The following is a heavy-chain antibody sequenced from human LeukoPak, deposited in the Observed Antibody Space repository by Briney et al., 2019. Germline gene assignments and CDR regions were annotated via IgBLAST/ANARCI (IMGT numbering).Heavy chain of an antibody. J-gene: IGHJ5*02. CDR2: IYYSGST. D-gene: IGHD3-10*01. V-gene: IGHV4-59*01. CDR1: GGSISSYY. Sequence: PSETLSLTCTVSGGSISSYYWSWIRQPPGKGLEWIGYIYYSGSTNYNPSLKSRVTISVDTSKSQFSLKLSSVTAADTAVYYCARDHTYYYGSGGLNWFDPWGQGTLVTVSS. CDR3: ARDHTYYYGSGGLNWFDP.